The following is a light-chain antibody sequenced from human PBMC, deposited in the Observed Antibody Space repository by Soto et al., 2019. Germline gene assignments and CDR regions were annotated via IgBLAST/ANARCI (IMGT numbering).Light chain of an antibody. CDR1: QSVRDRY. CDR2: DTS. J-gene: IGKJ1*01. CDR3: QQYGSSPGT. V-gene: IGKV3-20*01. Sequence: IVLTQSPCTLSLSPGERATLSCRASQSVRDRYLAWYQQKPGQAPSLLIYDTSTRATGVPDRFSGSGSGTDFALTISRVEPEDFAIYFCQQYGSSPGTFGQGTKVDIK.